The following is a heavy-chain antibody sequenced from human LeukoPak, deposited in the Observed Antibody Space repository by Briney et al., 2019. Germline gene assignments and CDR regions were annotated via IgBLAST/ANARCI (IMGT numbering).Heavy chain of an antibody. Sequence: GESLKISCKGSGYSFTTHWIGWVRQMPGKGLEWMGIIYPGDSDTTYSPSFQGQVTFSVDKSISTAYLQWSSLKATDTDIYYCTRPDGGYAYWGQGTLVTVSS. CDR3: TRPDGGYAY. CDR1: GYSFTTHW. J-gene: IGHJ4*02. CDR2: IYPGDSDT. D-gene: IGHD5-12*01. V-gene: IGHV5-51*01.